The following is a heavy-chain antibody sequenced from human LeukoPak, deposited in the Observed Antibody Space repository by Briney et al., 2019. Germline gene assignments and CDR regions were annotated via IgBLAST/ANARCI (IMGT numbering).Heavy chain of an antibody. V-gene: IGHV1-46*01. CDR3: ARDCPPGSTTCYIPNGPDY. CDR2: INPSGDYR. CDR1: GYTFTNYY. D-gene: IGHD2-2*02. J-gene: IGHJ4*02. Sequence: GASVKVSCKASGYTFTNYYMHWVRQAPGQGLEWMGIINPSGDYRSYAQKFQGRVIMTRDTSTSTVYMELSSLRSEDTAVYYCARDCPPGSTTCYIPNGPDYWGQGTLVTVSS.